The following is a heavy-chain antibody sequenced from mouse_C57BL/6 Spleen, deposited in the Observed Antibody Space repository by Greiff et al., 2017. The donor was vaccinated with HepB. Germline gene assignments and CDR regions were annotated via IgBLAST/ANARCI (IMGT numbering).Heavy chain of an antibody. D-gene: IGHD2-4*01. Sequence: QVHVKQSGAELARPGASVKLSCKASGYTFKSYGISWVKQRTGQGLEWIGEIYPRSGNTYYNEKFKGKATLTADKSSSTAYMELRSLTSEDSAVYFCARWGLRQTGAMDYWGQGTSVTVSS. V-gene: IGHV1-81*01. CDR3: ARWGLRQTGAMDY. J-gene: IGHJ4*01. CDR2: IYPRSGNT. CDR1: GYTFKSYG.